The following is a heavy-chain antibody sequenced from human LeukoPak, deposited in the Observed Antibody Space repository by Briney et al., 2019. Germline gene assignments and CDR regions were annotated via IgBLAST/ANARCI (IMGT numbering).Heavy chain of an antibody. Sequence: ASVKVSCKASGYTFTSYGISWVRQAPGQGLEWMGWISAYNGNTNYAQKLQGRVTMTTDISTSTAYMELRSLRSDDTAVYYCARKTFYYDNVKGYFDCWGPGSLVTVSS. D-gene: IGHD3-22*01. J-gene: IGHJ4*02. CDR2: ISAYNGNT. V-gene: IGHV1-18*01. CDR3: ARKTFYYDNVKGYFDC. CDR1: GYTFTSYG.